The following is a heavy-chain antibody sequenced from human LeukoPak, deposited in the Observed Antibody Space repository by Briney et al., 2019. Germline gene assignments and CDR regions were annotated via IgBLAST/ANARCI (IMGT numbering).Heavy chain of an antibody. CDR1: GFTFSSYG. J-gene: IGHJ6*03. CDR3: AKDFLSVVGYCSSTSCPPASYMDV. D-gene: IGHD2-2*01. V-gene: IGHV3-30*02. Sequence: GGSLRLSCAASGFTFSSYGMHWVRQAPGKGLEWVAFIRYDGSNKYYADSAKGRFTISRDNSKNTLYLQMNSLRAEDTAVYYCAKDFLSVVGYCSSTSCPPASYMDVWGKGTTVTASS. CDR2: IRYDGSNK.